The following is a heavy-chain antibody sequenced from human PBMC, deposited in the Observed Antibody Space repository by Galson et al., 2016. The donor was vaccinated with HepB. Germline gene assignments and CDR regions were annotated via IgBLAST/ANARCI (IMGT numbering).Heavy chain of an antibody. J-gene: IGHJ5*02. V-gene: IGHV3-48*02. Sequence: SLRLSCAASGFTLSTYSMNWFRQAPGKGLEWVSYMSSSDTSVYYTDSVKGRFTISRDNAKNSLYLQMNSLRDEDTVVYYCASPFAPERGRYVLWGQGTLVTVSS. D-gene: IGHD3-16*01. CDR1: GFTLSTYS. CDR2: MSSSDTSV. CDR3: ASPFAPERGRYVL.